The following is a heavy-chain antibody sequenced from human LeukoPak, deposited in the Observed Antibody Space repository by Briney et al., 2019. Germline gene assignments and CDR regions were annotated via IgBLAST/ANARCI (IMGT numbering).Heavy chain of an antibody. CDR2: INPNSGGT. CDR1: GYTFTGYY. CDR3: ARRLQHSSSWYKLDY. V-gene: IGHV1-2*04. J-gene: IGHJ4*02. D-gene: IGHD6-13*01. Sequence: ASVKVSCKASGYTFTGYYMHWVRQAPGQGLEWMGWINPNSGGTNYAQKFQGWVTMTRDTSISTAYMELSRLRSDDTAVYYCARRLQHSSSWYKLDYWGQGTLVTVSS.